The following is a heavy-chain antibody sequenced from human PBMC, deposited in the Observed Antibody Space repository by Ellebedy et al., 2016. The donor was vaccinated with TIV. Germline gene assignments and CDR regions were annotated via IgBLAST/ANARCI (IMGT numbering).Heavy chain of an antibody. Sequence: GESLTISCAASGFTFSSSILHWVRPAPGKGLEWVSTLYRGGDPYYADSVKDRFTISRDNSKSTLYLQMRSLRTEDTAVYYCARVTRDVLYNIGGAFDIWGHGTMVTVS. J-gene: IGHJ3*02. CDR3: ARVTRDVLYNIGGAFDI. D-gene: IGHD5-24*01. V-gene: IGHV3-53*05. CDR1: GFTFSSSI. CDR2: LYRGGDP.